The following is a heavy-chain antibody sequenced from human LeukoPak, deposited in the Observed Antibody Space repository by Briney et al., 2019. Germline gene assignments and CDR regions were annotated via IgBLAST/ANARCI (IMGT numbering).Heavy chain of an antibody. V-gene: IGHV3-21*05. J-gene: IGHJ4*02. CDR3: ARGHNSGYYLKY. D-gene: IGHD3-22*01. CDR2: ISGSSSYT. Sequence: GGSLRLSCVGSGFNFRTYNLNWVRQAPGKGLEWVSDISGSSSYTDYADSVKGRFTISKDNANSSVFLQMDSLRAEDTAVYYCARGHNSGYYLKYWGQGTLVTVSS. CDR1: GFNFRTYN.